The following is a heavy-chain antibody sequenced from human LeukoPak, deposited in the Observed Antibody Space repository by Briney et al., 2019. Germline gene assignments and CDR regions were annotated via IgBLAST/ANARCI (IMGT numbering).Heavy chain of an antibody. Sequence: GASVKVSCKASGYTFTGYYMHWVRQAPGQGLEWMGWINPNSGGTNYAQKFQGRVTMTRDTSISTAYMELSRLRSDDTAVYYCARVDGSNPHYYYMDVWGKGTTVTVSS. CDR1: GYTFTGYY. V-gene: IGHV1-2*02. D-gene: IGHD3-10*01. J-gene: IGHJ6*03. CDR3: ARVDGSNPHYYYMDV. CDR2: INPNSGGT.